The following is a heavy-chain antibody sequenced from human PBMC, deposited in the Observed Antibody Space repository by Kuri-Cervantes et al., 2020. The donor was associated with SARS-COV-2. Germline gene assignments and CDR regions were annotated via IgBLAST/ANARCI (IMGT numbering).Heavy chain of an antibody. J-gene: IGHJ3*02. Sequence: SETLSLTCAVYGGSFSGYYWSWIRQPPGKGLEWIGYIYYSGSTNYNPSLKSRVTISVDTSKNQFSLKLSSVTAADTAVYYCAREVDDAFDIWAKGQWSPSPQ. V-gene: IGHV4-59*12. D-gene: IGHD1-26*01. CDR1: GGSFSGYY. CDR3: AREVDDAFDI. CDR2: IYYSGST.